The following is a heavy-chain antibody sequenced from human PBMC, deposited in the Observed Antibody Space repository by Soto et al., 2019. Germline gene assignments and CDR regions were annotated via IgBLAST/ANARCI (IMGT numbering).Heavy chain of an antibody. J-gene: IGHJ2*01. CDR2: ISGSGGST. CDR1: GFTFSSYA. D-gene: IGHD4-17*01. CDR3: AKDHSTSNYGDTINWYFDL. Sequence: GGSLRLSCAASGFTFSSYAMSWVRQAPGKGLEWVSAISGSGGSTYYADSVKGRFTISRDNSKNTLYLQMNSLRAEDTAVYYCAKDHSTSNYGDTINWYFDLWGRGTLVTVSS. V-gene: IGHV3-23*01.